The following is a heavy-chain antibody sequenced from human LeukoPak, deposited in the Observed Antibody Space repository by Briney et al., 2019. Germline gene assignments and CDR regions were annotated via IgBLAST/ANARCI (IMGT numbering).Heavy chain of an antibody. CDR2: ISYDGRNE. D-gene: IGHD1-26*01. J-gene: IGHJ3*02. CDR3: AKDLPPKWELPFDAFDI. V-gene: IGHV3-30*18. CDR1: GFNFSSYG. Sequence: GGSLRLSCAASGFNFSSYGMHWVRQAPGKGLEWVAVISYDGRNEYYADSLKGRFTISRDNSKNTLYLQMNSLRAEGTAVYYCAKDLPPKWELPFDAFDIWGQGTMVTVSS.